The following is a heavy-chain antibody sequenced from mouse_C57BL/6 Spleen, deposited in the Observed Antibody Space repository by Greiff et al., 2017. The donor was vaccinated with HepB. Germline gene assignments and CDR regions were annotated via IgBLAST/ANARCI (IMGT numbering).Heavy chain of an antibody. Sequence: VQLQQSGAELVRPGASVTLSCKASGYTFTDYEMHWVKQTPVHGLEWIGAIDPETGGTAYNQKFKGKAILTADKSSSTAYMELRSLTSEDSAVYYCTRSRFYSNYVGYFDVWGTGTTVTVSS. J-gene: IGHJ1*03. CDR2: IDPETGGT. D-gene: IGHD2-5*01. CDR3: TRSRFYSNYVGYFDV. CDR1: GYTFTDYE. V-gene: IGHV1-15*01.